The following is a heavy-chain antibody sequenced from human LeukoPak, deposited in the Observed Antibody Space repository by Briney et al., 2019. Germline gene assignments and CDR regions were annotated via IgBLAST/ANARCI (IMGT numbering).Heavy chain of an antibody. CDR3: ARGGYSNYDGGFDP. J-gene: IGHJ5*02. CDR2: TYFSGST. V-gene: IGHV4-39*07. CDR1: GGSISSSSFY. Sequence: SETLSLTCTVSGGSISSSSFYWGWIREPPGKGLEWIGSTYFSGSTSYYPSLKSRVTISVDTSRNQISLRLSSVTAADTAVYYCARGGYSNYDGGFDPWGQGTLVTVSS. D-gene: IGHD4-11*01.